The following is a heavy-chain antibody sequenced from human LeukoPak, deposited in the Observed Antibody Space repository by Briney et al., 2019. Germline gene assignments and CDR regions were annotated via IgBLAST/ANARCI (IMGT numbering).Heavy chain of an antibody. Sequence: SETLSLTCAVYGGSFSGYYWGWIRQPPGKGLEWIGQINQSGSTNYNPSLKSRVSISLDTSKNQFSLKLSSVTAADTAVYYCARRLKRMLRGVIRGSSDYYSHYYMDVWGKGTAVTISS. CDR3: ARRLKRMLRGVIRGSSDYYSHYYMDV. V-gene: IGHV4-34*01. D-gene: IGHD3-10*01. CDR1: GGSFSGYY. J-gene: IGHJ6*03. CDR2: INQSGST.